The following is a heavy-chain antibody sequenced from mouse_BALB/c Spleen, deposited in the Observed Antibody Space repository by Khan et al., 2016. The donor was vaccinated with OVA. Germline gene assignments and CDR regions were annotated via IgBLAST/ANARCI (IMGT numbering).Heavy chain of an antibody. CDR3: ARDGAYYRNYGWFAY. J-gene: IGHJ3*01. CDR2: INPSSGYT. V-gene: IGHV1-4*01. Sequence: QVQLQQSGAELARPGASVKMSCKASGYTFTSYTIHWIKQRPGQGLEWIGYINPSSGYTNYNQKFKDKATLTADKSSTTAYMQLSSLTSDDSAVYSWARDGAYYRNYGWFAYWGQGTLVTVSA. D-gene: IGHD2-5*01. CDR1: GYTFTSYT.